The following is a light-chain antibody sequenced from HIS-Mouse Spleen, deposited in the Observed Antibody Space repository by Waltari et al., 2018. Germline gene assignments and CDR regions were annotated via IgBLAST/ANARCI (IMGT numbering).Light chain of an antibody. Sequence: QLVLTQSPSASASLGASVKPTCTLSRGHSSYAIAWHQPQPEKGPRYLMKLNSDGSHSKGDGIPDRFSGSSSGAERYLTISSLQSEDEADYYCQTWGTGILVVFGGGTKLTVL. V-gene: IGLV4-69*01. CDR1: RGHSSYA. CDR3: QTWGTGILVV. CDR2: LNSDGSH. J-gene: IGLJ2*01.